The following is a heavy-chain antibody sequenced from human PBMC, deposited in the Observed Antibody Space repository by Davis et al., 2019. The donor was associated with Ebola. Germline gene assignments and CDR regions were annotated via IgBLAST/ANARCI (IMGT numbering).Heavy chain of an antibody. Sequence: SETLSLTCAVYGGSFSGYYWSWIRQPPGKGLEWIGEINHSGSTNYNPSLKSRVTISVDTSKNQFSLKLSSVTAADTAVYYCARRATPMTTRYYGMDVWGKGTTVTVSS. CDR1: GGSFSGYY. CDR3: ARRATPMTTRYYGMDV. D-gene: IGHD4-11*01. J-gene: IGHJ6*04. CDR2: INHSGST. V-gene: IGHV4-34*01.